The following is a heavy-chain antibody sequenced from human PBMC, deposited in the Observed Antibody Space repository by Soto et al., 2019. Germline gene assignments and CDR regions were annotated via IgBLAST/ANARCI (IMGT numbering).Heavy chain of an antibody. D-gene: IGHD5-12*01. V-gene: IGHV1-18*01. J-gene: IGHJ4*02. CDR1: GYTFTSYG. CDR3: AGVDLVAGDFDY. Sequence: QVQLVQSGAEVKKPGASVKVSCKASGYTFTSYGISWVRQAPGQGLEWMGWISAYNGNSNYAQKLQGRVPKTTDTSTSTAYMELRSLRSDDTAVYYGAGVDLVAGDFDYRGQGTLVTVSS. CDR2: ISAYNGNS.